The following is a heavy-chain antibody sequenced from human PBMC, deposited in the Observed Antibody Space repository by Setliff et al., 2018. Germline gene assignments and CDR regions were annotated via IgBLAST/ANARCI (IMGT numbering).Heavy chain of an antibody. CDR2: ISGDGGST. Sequence: GESLRISCAASGFTFTTYGMSWVRQAPGKGLEWVSGISGDGGSTYYADSVKGRFTISRDISKNTLYLQMNSLRAEDTAVHYCARDRKVYYYGSGLDYWGQGALVTVSS. CDR3: ARDRKVYYYGSGLDY. D-gene: IGHD3-10*01. J-gene: IGHJ4*02. CDR1: GFTFTTYG. V-gene: IGHV3-23*01.